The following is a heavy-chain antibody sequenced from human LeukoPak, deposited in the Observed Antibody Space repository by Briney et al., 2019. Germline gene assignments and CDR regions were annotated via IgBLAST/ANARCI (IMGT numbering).Heavy chain of an antibody. Sequence: SVKVSCKASGGTFISYTISWVRQAPGQGREWMGRIIPILGIANYAQKFQGRVTINADKSTSTAYMELSSLRSEDTAVYYCAVYVSGKIWGQGTMVTVSS. J-gene: IGHJ3*02. V-gene: IGHV1-69*02. D-gene: IGHD6-6*01. CDR3: AVYVSGKI. CDR2: IIPILGIA. CDR1: GGTFISYT.